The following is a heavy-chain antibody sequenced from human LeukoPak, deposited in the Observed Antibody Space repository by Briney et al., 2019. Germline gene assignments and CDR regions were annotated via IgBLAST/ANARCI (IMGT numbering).Heavy chain of an antibody. V-gene: IGHV4-39*01. CDR2: ISYTGST. CDR3: ARCISMVRGVIRPPDY. Sequence: ETLSLTCTVSGGSISSSSYYWGWIRQPPGKGLEWIGSISYTGSTYYNPSLKSRVTISVDTSKNQFSLKLSSVTAPDTAVYYCARCISMVRGVIRPPDYWGQGTLVTVSS. CDR1: GGSISSSSYY. J-gene: IGHJ4*02. D-gene: IGHD3-10*01.